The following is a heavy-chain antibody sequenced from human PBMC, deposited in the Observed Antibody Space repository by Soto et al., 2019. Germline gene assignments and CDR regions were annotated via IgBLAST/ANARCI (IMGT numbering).Heavy chain of an antibody. D-gene: IGHD5-12*01. CDR2: INPTGGST. J-gene: IGHJ4*02. CDR3: AREARVGTTAGLFAF. CDR1: GYTFTKYY. Sequence: QEQLVQSGAEVKKPGASVTVSCKASGYTFTKYYMHWVRQAPGQGLEWMGIINPTGGSTNYARKFQGRVTMTSDTSTSTVYMELSSLRSEDRAVYYCAREARVGTTAGLFAFWGQGTLVSVSS. V-gene: IGHV1-46*01.